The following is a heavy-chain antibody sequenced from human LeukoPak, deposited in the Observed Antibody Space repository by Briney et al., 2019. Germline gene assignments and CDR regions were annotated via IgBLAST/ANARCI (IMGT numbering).Heavy chain of an antibody. J-gene: IGHJ3*02. V-gene: IGHV1-8*01. D-gene: IGHD3-10*01. CDR3: ARTSHRGADAFDI. Sequence: GASVKVSCKASGYTFTSSDINWVRQATGQGLEWMGWMNPNSGNTGYAQKFQGRVTMTRNTSISTVYMELSSLRSEDTAVYYCARTSHRGADAFDIWGQGTLVTVSS. CDR1: GYTFTSSD. CDR2: MNPNSGNT.